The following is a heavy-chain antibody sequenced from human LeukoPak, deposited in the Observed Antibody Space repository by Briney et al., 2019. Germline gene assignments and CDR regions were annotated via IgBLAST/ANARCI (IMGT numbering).Heavy chain of an antibody. Sequence: GGSLRLSCTVSGFTVSSNSMSWVRQAPGKGLEWVSFIYSDNMHYSDSVKGRFTISRDNSKNTLYLQMNSLRAEDTAVYYCARRAGAYPHPYDYWGQGTLVTVSS. J-gene: IGHJ4*02. D-gene: IGHD3-10*01. V-gene: IGHV3-53*01. CDR1: GFTVSSNS. CDR3: ARRAGAYPHPYDY. CDR2: IYSDNM.